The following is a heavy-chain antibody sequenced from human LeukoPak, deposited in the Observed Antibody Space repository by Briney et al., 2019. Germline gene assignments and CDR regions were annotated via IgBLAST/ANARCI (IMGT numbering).Heavy chain of an antibody. J-gene: IGHJ4*02. V-gene: IGHV1-46*01. CDR2: INPSGGST. D-gene: IGHD3-9*01. CDR3: AREGDDILTGRPVDY. Sequence: ASVKVSCKASGYTFTSYYMHWVRQAPGQGLGWMGIINPSGGSTSYAQKFQGRVTMTRDTSTSTVYMELSSLRSEDTAVYYCAREGDDILTGRPVDYWGQGTLVTVSS. CDR1: GYTFTSYY.